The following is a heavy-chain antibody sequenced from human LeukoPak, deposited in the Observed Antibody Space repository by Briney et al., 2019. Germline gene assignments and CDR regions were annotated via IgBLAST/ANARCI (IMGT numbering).Heavy chain of an antibody. CDR3: ARRPRIYCSGGSCYQYYFDY. CDR1: GYSFTSYW. J-gene: IGHJ4*02. V-gene: IGHV5-51*01. D-gene: IGHD2-15*01. Sequence: GESLKISCKGSGYSFTSYWIDWVRQMPGKGLEWMGIIYPGDSDTRYSPSFQGQVTISADESISTAYLQWSSLKASDTAMYYCARRPRIYCSGGSCYQYYFDYWGQGTLVTVSS. CDR2: IYPGDSDT.